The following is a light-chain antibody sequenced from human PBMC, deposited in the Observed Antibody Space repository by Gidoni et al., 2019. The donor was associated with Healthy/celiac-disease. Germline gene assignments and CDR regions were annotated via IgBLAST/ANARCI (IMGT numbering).Light chain of an antibody. CDR1: SSDVGSYNL. V-gene: IGLV2-23*01. CDR3: CSYAGSSCYV. Sequence: QSALTPPASVSGATGQSITISCTGTSSDVGSYNLVSWYQQHPGKAPKLMIYEGSKRPSGVSNRFSGSKSGNTASLTISGLQAEDEADYYCCSYAGSSCYVFGTGTKVTVL. J-gene: IGLJ1*01. CDR2: EGS.